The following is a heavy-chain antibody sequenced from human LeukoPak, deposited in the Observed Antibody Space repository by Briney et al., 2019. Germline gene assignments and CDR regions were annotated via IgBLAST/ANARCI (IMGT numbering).Heavy chain of an antibody. J-gene: IGHJ4*02. D-gene: IGHD3-22*01. CDR3: AKTADYDSSGYYFPPSPFDY. CDR1: GFTFSSYA. Sequence: GGSLRLSCAASGFTFSSYAMSWVRQAPGKGLEWVSAISGSGGSTYYADSVKGRFTISGDNSKNTLYLQMNSLRAEDTAVYYCAKTADYDSSGYYFPPSPFDYWGQGTLVTVSS. CDR2: ISGSGGST. V-gene: IGHV3-23*01.